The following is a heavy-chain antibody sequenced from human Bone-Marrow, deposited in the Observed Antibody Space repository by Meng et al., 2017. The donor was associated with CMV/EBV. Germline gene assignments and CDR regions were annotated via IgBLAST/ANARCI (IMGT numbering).Heavy chain of an antibody. CDR1: GGSISSYY. CDR2: IYYSGST. J-gene: IGHJ6*02. V-gene: IGHV4-59*01. Sequence: ETLSLTCTVSGGSISSYYWSWIRQPPGKGLEWIGYIYYSGSTNYNPSLKSRVTISVDTSKNQFSLKLSSVTAADTAVYYCARARSGGRYYYGMDVWGQGTTVTVSS. CDR3: ARARSGGRYYYGMDV. D-gene: IGHD1-26*01.